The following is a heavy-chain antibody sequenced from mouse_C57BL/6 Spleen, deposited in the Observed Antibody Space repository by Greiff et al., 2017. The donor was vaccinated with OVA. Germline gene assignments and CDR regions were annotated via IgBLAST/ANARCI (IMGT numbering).Heavy chain of an antibody. CDR1: GFTFSSYA. Sequence: EVQRVESGEGLVKPGGSLKLSCAASGFTFSSYAMSWVRQTPEKRLEWVAYISSGGDYIYYADTVKGRFTISRDNARNTLYLQMSSLKSEDTAMYYCTTVAQATYYFDYWGQGTTLTVSS. J-gene: IGHJ2*01. D-gene: IGHD3-2*02. CDR3: TTVAQATYYFDY. CDR2: ISSGGDYI. V-gene: IGHV5-9-1*02.